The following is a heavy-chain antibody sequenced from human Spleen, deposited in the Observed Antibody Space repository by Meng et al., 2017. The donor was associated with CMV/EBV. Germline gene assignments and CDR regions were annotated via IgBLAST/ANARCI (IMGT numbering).Heavy chain of an antibody. D-gene: IGHD3-22*01. V-gene: IGHV4-34*01. Sequence: VRLQQWGVGMLKPSETLSLTCASCGGSFSGNYWSWIRQPPGKGLEWIGEINHSGSTNYNPSLKSRVTISVDTSKNQFSLKLSSVTAADTAVYYCARGNYYDSSGYYYFDYWGQGTLVTVSS. CDR3: ARGNYYDSSGYYYFDY. CDR2: INHSGST. CDR1: GGSFSGNY. J-gene: IGHJ4*02.